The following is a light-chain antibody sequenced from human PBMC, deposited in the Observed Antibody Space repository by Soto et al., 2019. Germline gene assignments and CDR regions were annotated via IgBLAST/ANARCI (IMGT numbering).Light chain of an antibody. Sequence: EIVMTRSLGTLSLSPCETATLSSSASQSVSSRLAWYQQKPGQAPRLLISGASSRATGIPDRFSGSGSGTDFSLTISSLEPEDVAVYYCQQRSNWPPITFGQGTRLEIK. J-gene: IGKJ5*01. CDR2: GAS. V-gene: IGKV3-11*01. CDR3: QQRSNWPPIT. CDR1: QSVSSR.